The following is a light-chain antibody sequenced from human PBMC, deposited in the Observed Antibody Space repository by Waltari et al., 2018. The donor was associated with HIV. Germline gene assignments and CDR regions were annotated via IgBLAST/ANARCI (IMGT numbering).Light chain of an antibody. CDR2: DNT. CDR1: SSSIWRTY. J-gene: IGLJ3*02. CDR3: GTWDSSLGGWV. Sequence: QSVLTQPPSVSAAPGQKVTISRSGSSSSIWRTYVSWYQQPPGAAPKLLIYDNTERPSGIPDRFSGSKSGTSATLGITGLQTGDEADYYCGTWDSSLGGWVFGGGTKLAVL. V-gene: IGLV1-51*01.